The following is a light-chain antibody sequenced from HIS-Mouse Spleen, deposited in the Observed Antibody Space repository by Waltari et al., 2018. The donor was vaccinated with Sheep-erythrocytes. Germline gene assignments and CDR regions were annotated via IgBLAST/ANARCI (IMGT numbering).Light chain of an antibody. CDR2: AAS. V-gene: IGKV1-6*01. CDR1: QCIRND. Sequence: AIQMTQSPSSLFASVGARVTLTCRASQCIRNDLGWYQQKPGKAPKLLIYAASSLQSGVPSRFSGSGSGTDFTLTISSLQPEDFATYYCLQDYNYPYTFGQGTKLEIK. CDR3: LQDYNYPYT. J-gene: IGKJ2*01.